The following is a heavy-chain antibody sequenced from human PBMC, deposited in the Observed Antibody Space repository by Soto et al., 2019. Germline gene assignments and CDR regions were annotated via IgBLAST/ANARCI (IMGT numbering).Heavy chain of an antibody. CDR2: IWYDGSNK. D-gene: IGHD2-15*01. V-gene: IGHV3-33*01. CDR1: GFTFSSYG. Sequence: GGSLRLSCAASGFTFSSYGMHWVRQAPGKGLEWVAVIWYDGSNKYYADSVKGRFTISRDNSKNTLYLQMNSLRAEDTALYYCARAAGLFGSGGSGYFFQHWGQGTLVTVSS. J-gene: IGHJ1*01. CDR3: ARAAGLFGSGGSGYFFQH.